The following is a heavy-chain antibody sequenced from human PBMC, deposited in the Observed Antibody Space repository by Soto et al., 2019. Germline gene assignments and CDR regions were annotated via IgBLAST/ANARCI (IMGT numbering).Heavy chain of an antibody. J-gene: IGHJ4*02. CDR3: ARALASYYDSSGNL. V-gene: IGHV1-18*01. Sequence: ASVKIYCNASGYTFTSDGISWGRQAPGQGLEWMGWISAYNGNTNYAQKLQGRVTMSPDTSTSTAYMELRSLRSDDTAVYYCARALASYYDSSGNLWGQGTMVTVCS. CDR2: ISAYNGNT. CDR1: GYTFTSDG. D-gene: IGHD3-22*01.